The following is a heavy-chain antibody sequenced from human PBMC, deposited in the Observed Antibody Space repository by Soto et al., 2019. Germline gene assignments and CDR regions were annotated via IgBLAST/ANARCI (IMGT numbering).Heavy chain of an antibody. CDR2: ISTSGSTI. J-gene: IGHJ4*02. D-gene: IGHD4-17*01. CDR1: GFTFSGYS. Sequence: LGGSLRLSCAASGFTFSGYSMNWFRQAPGSGLEWVSSISTSGSTISYPASVKGRFTISRDNAKNSLYLQMNSLRAEDTAVYYCAREGDYLLSDYWGQGILVTVSS. CDR3: AREGDYLLSDY. V-gene: IGHV3-48*01.